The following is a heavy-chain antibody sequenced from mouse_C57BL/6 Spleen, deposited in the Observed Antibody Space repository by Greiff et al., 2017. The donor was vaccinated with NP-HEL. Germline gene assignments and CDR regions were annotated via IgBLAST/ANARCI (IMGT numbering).Heavy chain of an antibody. CDR1: GFTFSSYA. V-gene: IGHV5-4*01. J-gene: IGHJ2*01. CDR3: ARENYYGSKSFDY. D-gene: IGHD1-1*01. Sequence: EVMLVESGGGLVKPGGSLKLSCAASGFTFSSYAMSWVRQTPEKRLEWVATISDGGSYTYYPDNVKGRFTISRDNAKNNLYLQMSHLKSEDTAMYYCARENYYGSKSFDYWGQGTTLTVSS. CDR2: ISDGGSYT.